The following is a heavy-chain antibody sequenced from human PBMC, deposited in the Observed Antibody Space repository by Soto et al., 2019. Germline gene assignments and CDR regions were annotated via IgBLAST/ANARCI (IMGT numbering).Heavy chain of an antibody. CDR2: IYGTGNT. Sequence: QLQLQESGPGLVKPSETLSISCTVSGGSMTSSFYWGWIRQPPGKGLEWIGSIYGTGNTYYNPSLKGRVTISADTSKNQFSPNLISATAADTAVYYCRRSSRYSTDVWGQGATVTVSS. D-gene: IGHD6-13*01. CDR3: RRSSRYSTDV. CDR1: GGSMTSSFY. J-gene: IGHJ6*02. V-gene: IGHV4-39*01.